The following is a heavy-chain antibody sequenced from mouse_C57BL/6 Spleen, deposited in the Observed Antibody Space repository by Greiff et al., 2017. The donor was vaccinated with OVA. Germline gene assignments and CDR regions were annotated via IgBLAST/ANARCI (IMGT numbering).Heavy chain of an antibody. V-gene: IGHV1-53*01. Sequence: QVQLKQPGTELVKPGASVKLSCKASGYTFTSYWMHWVKQRPGQGLEWIGNINPSNGGTNYNEKFKSKATLTVDKSSSTAYMQLSSLTSEDSAVYYCARKAPLGHWYFDVWGTGTTVTVSS. CDR2: INPSNGGT. J-gene: IGHJ1*03. D-gene: IGHD4-1*01. CDR3: ARKAPLGHWYFDV. CDR1: GYTFTSYW.